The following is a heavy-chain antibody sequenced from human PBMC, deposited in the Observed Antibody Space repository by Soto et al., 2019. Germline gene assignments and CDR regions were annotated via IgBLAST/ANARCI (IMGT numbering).Heavy chain of an antibody. CDR3: ARVWGGAFDI. V-gene: IGHV4-59*01. D-gene: IGHD3-10*01. J-gene: IGHJ3*02. Sequence: SQTLSLTCTVSGGSISSYYWSWIRQPPGKGLEWIGYIYYSGSTNYNPSLKSRVTISVDTSKNQFSLKLSSVTAADTAVYYCARVWGGAFDIWGQGTMVTVSS. CDR1: GGSISSYY. CDR2: IYYSGST.